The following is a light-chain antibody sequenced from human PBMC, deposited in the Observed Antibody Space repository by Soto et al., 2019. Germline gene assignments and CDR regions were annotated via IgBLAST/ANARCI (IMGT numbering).Light chain of an antibody. CDR2: DAS. CDR1: QTISSW. Sequence: DIQMTQSPSTLSGSVGDRVTITCRASQTISSWLAWYQQKPGKAPKLLIYDASSLESGVPSRFSGSGSGTEFTLTISSLQPDDFATYYCQQSYSTLLTFGGGTKVDIK. CDR3: QQSYSTLLT. J-gene: IGKJ4*01. V-gene: IGKV1-5*01.